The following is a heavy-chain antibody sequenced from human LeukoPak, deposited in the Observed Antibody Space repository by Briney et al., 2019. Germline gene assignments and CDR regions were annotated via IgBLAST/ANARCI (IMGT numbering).Heavy chain of an antibody. V-gene: IGHV4-59*01. CDR1: GGSISSYC. Sequence: SESLSLTCTVSGGSISSYCWSWIRQPPGKGLEWIGYIYDSGSTNYNPSLKSRVTISVDTSKNQFSLKLSSVTAADTAMYYCARDLGADESSSWYNDYWGQGTLVTVSS. J-gene: IGHJ4*02. CDR2: IYDSGST. CDR3: ARDLGADESSSWYNDY. D-gene: IGHD6-13*01.